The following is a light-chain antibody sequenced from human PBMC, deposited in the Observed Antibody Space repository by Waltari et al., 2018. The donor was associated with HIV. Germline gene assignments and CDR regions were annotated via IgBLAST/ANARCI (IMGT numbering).Light chain of an antibody. CDR2: EVS. Sequence: QAALTQPASVSGPPGQSIPISCTGTTSYGWGYNLVPWYQQHPGKAPKLMIYEVSKRPSGCSNRFSGSKSGNTASLTISGLQAEDEADYYCCAYAGSTTYVIFGGGTKLTVL. CDR3: CAYAGSTTYVI. J-gene: IGLJ2*01. V-gene: IGLV2-23*02. CDR1: TSYGWGYNL.